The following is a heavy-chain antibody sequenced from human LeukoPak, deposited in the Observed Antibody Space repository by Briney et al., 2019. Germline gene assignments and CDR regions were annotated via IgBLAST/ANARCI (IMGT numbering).Heavy chain of an antibody. V-gene: IGHV3-15*01. CDR1: GFTFSNAW. D-gene: IGHD3-22*01. J-gene: IGHJ4*02. Sequence: GGSLRLSCAASGFTFSNAWMSWVRQAPGKGLEWVGRIKSKTDGGTTDYAAPVKGRFTISRDDSKNTLYLQMNSLKTEDTAVYYCTTDDYYDSSGYVRDYWGQGTLVTVSS. CDR3: TTDDYYDSSGYVRDY. CDR2: IKSKTDGGTT.